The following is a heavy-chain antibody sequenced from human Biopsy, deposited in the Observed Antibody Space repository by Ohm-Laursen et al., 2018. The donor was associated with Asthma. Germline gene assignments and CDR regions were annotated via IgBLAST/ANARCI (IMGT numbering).Heavy chain of an antibody. V-gene: IGHV3-30*18. D-gene: IGHD1-26*01. CDR3: AKDVFPGWELRRGPDY. J-gene: IGHJ4*02. CDR1: GFSFSNYG. Sequence: SLRLSCAASGFSFSNYGMHWVRQAPGKGLDWVAAISFDGSNKNYTDSVKGRFTISRDNSRNTLHLQMNSLRAEDTAVYYCAKDVFPGWELRRGPDYWGQGTLVTVSS. CDR2: ISFDGSNK.